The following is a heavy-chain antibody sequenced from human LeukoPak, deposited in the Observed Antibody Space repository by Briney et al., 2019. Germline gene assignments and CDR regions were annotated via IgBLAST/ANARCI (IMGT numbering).Heavy chain of an antibody. CDR1: GFTFTNAW. D-gene: IGHD3-3*01. CDR2: IKSKADGGTT. V-gene: IGHV3-15*01. CDR3: TTDKDFWGGYQDF. J-gene: IGHJ4*02. Sequence: GGSLRLSCVASGFTFTNAWMTWVRQAPGKGLEWVGRIKSKADGGTTDYVASVKGRFIISRNDSKDTMYLQMNSLKIEDTGVYYCTTDKDFWGGYQDFWGQGILVSVSS.